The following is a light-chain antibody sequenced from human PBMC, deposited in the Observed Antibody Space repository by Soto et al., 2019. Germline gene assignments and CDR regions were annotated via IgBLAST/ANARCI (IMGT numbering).Light chain of an antibody. CDR1: GSNIGAGFD. Sequence: QSVLTQPPSLSGAPGQNIIISCTGGGSNIGAGFDVHWYQQLPGTAPKLLIYGNTNRPSVVPDRFSGSKSGTSASLVITGLQAEDEADYYCQSYHTGLTPPLVFGGGTNLTVL. CDR3: QSYHTGLTPPLV. CDR2: GNT. V-gene: IGLV1-40*01. J-gene: IGLJ2*01.